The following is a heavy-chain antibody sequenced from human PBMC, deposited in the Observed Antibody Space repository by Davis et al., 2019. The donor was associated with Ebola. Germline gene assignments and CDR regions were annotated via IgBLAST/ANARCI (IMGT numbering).Heavy chain of an antibody. V-gene: IGHV3-48*03. J-gene: IGHJ5*02. CDR1: GFTFSSYE. CDR3: ARDGLAAQAMGGWFDP. CDR2: ISSSGSTI. Sequence: GESLKISCAASGFTFSSYEMNWVRQAPGKGLEWVSYISSSGSTIYYADSVKGRFTISRDNAKNSLYLQMNSLRAEDTAVYYCARDGLAAQAMGGWFDPWGQGTLVTVSS. D-gene: IGHD5-18*01.